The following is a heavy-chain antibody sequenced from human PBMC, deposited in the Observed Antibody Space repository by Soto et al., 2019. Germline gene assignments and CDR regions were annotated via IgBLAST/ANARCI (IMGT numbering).Heavy chain of an antibody. D-gene: IGHD5-18*01. J-gene: IGHJ3*02. V-gene: IGHV4-31*03. CDR1: GGSISSGGYY. Sequence: QVQLQESGPGLVKPSQTLSLTCTVSGGSISSGGYYWSWIRQHPGKGLEWIGYIYYSGNTYYNPSIQSRVTLTVDTSTNQFSQKLRSMHAEETAVVHCARLVDSSIAPIWGQGTMVTVST. CDR3: ARLVDSSIAPI. CDR2: IYYSGNT.